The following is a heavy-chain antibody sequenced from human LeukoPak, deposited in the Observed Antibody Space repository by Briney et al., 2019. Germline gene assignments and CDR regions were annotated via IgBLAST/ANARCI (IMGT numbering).Heavy chain of an antibody. CDR2: IKQDVREK. CDR3: VRDWGGSGHRFDS. J-gene: IGHJ4*02. Sequence: GGSLRLSCAASGFTFSTYWMSWVRQAPGKGLEWVANIKQDVREKFYVDSVRGRFTISTDNANNSLCLQKNRLRVEDTAVYYCVRDWGGSGHRFDSWGQGTLVTVSS. CDR1: GFTFSTYW. V-gene: IGHV3-7*05. D-gene: IGHD2-15*01.